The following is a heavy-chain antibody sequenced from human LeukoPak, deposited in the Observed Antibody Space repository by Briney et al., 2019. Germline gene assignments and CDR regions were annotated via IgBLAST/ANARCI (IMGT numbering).Heavy chain of an antibody. CDR2: ISGSGDST. V-gene: IGHV3-23*01. J-gene: IGHJ2*01. Sequence: GGSLRLSCAASGFTFSIYAMSCVRQAPGEGVQWVSAISGSGDSTYYADSVKGRFTISRDNSKNTLYLQRSSLRAEDTAVYYCAKGAVLRYFDCSDYFDRWGRGTLVTVSS. CDR1: GFTFSIYA. D-gene: IGHD3-9*01. CDR3: AKGAVLRYFDCSDYFDR.